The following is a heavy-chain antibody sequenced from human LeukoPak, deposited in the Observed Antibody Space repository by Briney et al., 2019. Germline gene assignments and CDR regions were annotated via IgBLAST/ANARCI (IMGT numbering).Heavy chain of an antibody. CDR1: GGSISSSYW. CDR2: IYHSGST. D-gene: IGHD3-22*01. V-gene: IGHV4-4*02. Sequence: KPSETLSLTCAVSGGSISSSYWWSWIRQPPGKGLEWIGEIYHSGSTNYNLSLKSRVTISVDKSKNQFSLKLSSVTAADTAVYYCAREQYYYDSSGLRTLGFDPWGQGTLVTVSS. CDR3: AREQYYYDSSGLRTLGFDP. J-gene: IGHJ5*02.